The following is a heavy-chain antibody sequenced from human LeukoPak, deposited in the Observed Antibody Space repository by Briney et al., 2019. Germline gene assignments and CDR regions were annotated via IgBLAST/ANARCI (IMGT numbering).Heavy chain of an antibody. CDR1: GFTFSTYA. V-gene: IGHV3-23*01. D-gene: IGHD4-17*01. CDR3: ARARMTTVKGGRRHDAFDI. CDR2: IGGSGGT. J-gene: IGHJ3*02. Sequence: PGGSLRLSCAASGFTFSTYAMSCVRQAPGKGLEWVSGIGGSGGTYYTDSVKGRFTISRDNAKNTLYLQMNSLRAEDTAVYYCARARMTTVKGGRRHDAFDIWGQGTMVTVSS.